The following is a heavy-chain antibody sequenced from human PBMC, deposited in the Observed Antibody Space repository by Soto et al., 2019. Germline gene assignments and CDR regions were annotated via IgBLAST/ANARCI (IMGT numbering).Heavy chain of an antibody. Sequence: STLKESGPTLLEPTQNRTLTCTVSGCSLTARGLNVGWIRQSPGKAPEGVALGGQYSQSLQSRRTFTKDTSKNQVVLTRANMGPVDSAMYYCTLRHDPSRGPIFWGQGILVTVSS. D-gene: IGHD6-13*01. V-gene: IGHV2-5*01. CDR3: TLRHDPSRGPIF. J-gene: IGHJ4*02. CDR1: GCSLTARGLN. CDR2: GG.